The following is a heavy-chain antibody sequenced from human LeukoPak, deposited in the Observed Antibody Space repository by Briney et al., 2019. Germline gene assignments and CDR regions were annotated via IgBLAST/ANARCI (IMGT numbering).Heavy chain of an antibody. V-gene: IGHV4-4*09. Sequence: SETLSLTCTVSGGSISGHYWSWIRQSPGRGLEWIGNIWTSGITKYNPSLNSRVAISIDTSKNQFSLKVSSMTAADTAVYYCARQAQDGSDNYFDPWGQGTLVTVSS. CDR3: ARQAQDGSDNYFDP. CDR1: GGSISGHY. J-gene: IGHJ5*02. CDR2: IWTSGIT. D-gene: IGHD1-14*01.